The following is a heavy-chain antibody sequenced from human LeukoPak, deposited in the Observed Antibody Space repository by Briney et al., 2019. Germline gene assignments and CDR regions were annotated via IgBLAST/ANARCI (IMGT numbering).Heavy chain of an antibody. CDR3: ARSNNDGDYLGVGFDY. V-gene: IGHV7-4-1*02. J-gene: IGHJ4*02. CDR2: INTNTGNP. D-gene: IGHD4-17*01. Sequence: PGRSLRLSCAASGYTFTSYAINWVRQAPGQGLEWMGWINTNTGNPTYAQGFTGRFVFSLDTSVSTAYLQISSLKAEDTAVYYCARSNNDGDYLGVGFDYWGQGTLVTVSS. CDR1: GYTFTSYA.